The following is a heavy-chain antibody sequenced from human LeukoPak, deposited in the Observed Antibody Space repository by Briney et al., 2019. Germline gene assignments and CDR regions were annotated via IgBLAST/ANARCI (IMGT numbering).Heavy chain of an antibody. CDR2: ISSSGSTI. V-gene: IGHV3-48*03. Sequence: GGSLRLSCAASGFTFSSYEMNWVRQAPGKGLEWVSYISSSGSTIYYADSVKGRFTISRDNAKNSLYLQMNSLRAEDTAVYYCARETYYGGHMDVWGKGTTVTISS. J-gene: IGHJ6*03. D-gene: IGHD4-23*01. CDR1: GFTFSSYE. CDR3: ARETYYGGHMDV.